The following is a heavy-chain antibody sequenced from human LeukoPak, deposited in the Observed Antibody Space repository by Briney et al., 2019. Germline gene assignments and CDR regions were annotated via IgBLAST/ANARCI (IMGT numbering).Heavy chain of an antibody. CDR3: ARRLALRLLEWHYAFDI. V-gene: IGHV5-51*01. D-gene: IGHD3-3*01. Sequence: GQSLKISCKGSGYSFTSYWIGWVRQMPGKGLEWMGIIYPGDSDTRYSPSFQGQVTISADKSISTAYLQWSSLKASDTAMYYCARRLALRLLEWHYAFDIWGQGTMVTVSS. J-gene: IGHJ3*02. CDR2: IYPGDSDT. CDR1: GYSFTSYW.